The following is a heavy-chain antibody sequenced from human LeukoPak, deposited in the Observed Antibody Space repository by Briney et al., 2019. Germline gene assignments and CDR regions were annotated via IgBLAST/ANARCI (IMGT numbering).Heavy chain of an antibody. J-gene: IGHJ4*02. CDR2: IYPGDSDT. Sequence: GESLKISCKGSGYSFTSYWIGWVRQMPGKGLEWMGIIYPGDSDTRYSPSFQGQVTIPADKSISTAYLQWSSLKASDTAMYYCARTPLLWFGEGYYFDYWGQGTLVTVSS. D-gene: IGHD3-10*01. V-gene: IGHV5-51*01. CDR3: ARTPLLWFGEGYYFDY. CDR1: GYSFTSYW.